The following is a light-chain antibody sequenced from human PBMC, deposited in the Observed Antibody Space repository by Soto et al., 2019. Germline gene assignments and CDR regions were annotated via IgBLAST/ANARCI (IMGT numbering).Light chain of an antibody. Sequence: QSALTQPPSASGSPGQSVTISCTGTSSDVGGYNYVSWYQHHPDKAPKLRIYEVSNLPSGVPDRLYGSNSGNTASLTVSGLQAEDEADYECHSYAGSNNVVFGGGTKLPAL. CDR2: EVS. CDR3: HSYAGSNNVV. CDR1: SSDVGGYNY. J-gene: IGLJ2*01. V-gene: IGLV2-8*01.